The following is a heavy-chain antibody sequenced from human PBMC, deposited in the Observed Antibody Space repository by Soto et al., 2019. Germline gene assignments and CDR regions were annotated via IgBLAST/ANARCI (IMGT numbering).Heavy chain of an antibody. J-gene: IGHJ5*02. CDR1: GGSISSSSYY. CDR2: IYYSGST. D-gene: IGHD3-3*02. V-gene: IGHV4-39*01. Sequence: SETLSLTCTVSGGSISSSSYYWGWIRQPPGKGLEWIGSIYYSGSTYYNPSLKSRVTISVDTFKNQFSLKLSSVTAADTAVYYCASPKIAFYNWFDPWGQGTLVTVSS. CDR3: ASPKIAFYNWFDP.